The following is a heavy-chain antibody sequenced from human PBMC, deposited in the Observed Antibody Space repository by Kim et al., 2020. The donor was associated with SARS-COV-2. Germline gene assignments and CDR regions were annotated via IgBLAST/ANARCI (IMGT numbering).Heavy chain of an antibody. CDR2: FDPEDGET. V-gene: IGHV1-24*01. J-gene: IGHJ4*02. D-gene: IGHD2-15*01. CDR1: GYTLTELS. Sequence: ASVKVSCKVSGYTLTELSMHWVRQAPGKGLEWMGGFDPEDGETIYAQKFHGRVTMTEDTSTDTAYMELSSLRSEDTAVYYCATAGEVYCSGGSCYSLYFDYWGQGTLVTVSS. CDR3: ATAGEVYCSGGSCYSLYFDY.